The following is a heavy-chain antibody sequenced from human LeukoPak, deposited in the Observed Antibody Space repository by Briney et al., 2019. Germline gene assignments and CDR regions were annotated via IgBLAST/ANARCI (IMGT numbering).Heavy chain of an antibody. CDR3: VRLRYTYGKNFDC. D-gene: IGHD5-18*01. J-gene: IGHJ4*02. CDR1: GFTFKGYW. V-gene: IGHV3-7*01. Sequence: GGSLRLSCAASGFTFKGYWMSWVRQAPGKGLEWVANIQQDGSEKKYVDSVKGRFAISRDNAKNSLYLQMDSLRAEDTAVYYCVRLRYTYGKNFDCWGQGTLVTVSS. CDR2: IQQDGSEK.